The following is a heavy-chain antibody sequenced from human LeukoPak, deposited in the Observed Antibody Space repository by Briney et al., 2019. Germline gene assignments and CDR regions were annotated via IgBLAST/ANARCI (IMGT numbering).Heavy chain of an antibody. CDR2: ISSSGSTI. V-gene: IGHV3-48*04. CDR3: ARQDYDILTGYYRYFDY. CDR1: GFTFSSYS. Sequence: GGSLRLSCAASGFTFSSYSMNWVRQAPGKGLEWVSYISSSGSTIYYADSVKGRFTISRDNAKNSLYLQMNSLRAEDTAVYYCARQDYDILTGYYRYFDYWGQGTLVTVSS. D-gene: IGHD3-9*01. J-gene: IGHJ4*02.